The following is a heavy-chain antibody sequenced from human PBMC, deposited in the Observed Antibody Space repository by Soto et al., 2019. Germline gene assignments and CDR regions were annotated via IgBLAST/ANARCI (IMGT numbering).Heavy chain of an antibody. CDR3: ARQGEITMVRGVIRNWFDP. Sequence: QVQLVQSGAEVKKPGSSVKVSCKASGGTFSSYAISWVRQAPGQGLEWMGGIIPIFGTANYAQKLQGRVTMTTDTSTSTAYMELRSLRSDDTAVYYCARQGEITMVRGVIRNWFDPWGQGTLVTVSS. J-gene: IGHJ5*02. CDR2: IIPIFGTA. CDR1: GGTFSSYA. D-gene: IGHD3-10*01. V-gene: IGHV1-69*06.